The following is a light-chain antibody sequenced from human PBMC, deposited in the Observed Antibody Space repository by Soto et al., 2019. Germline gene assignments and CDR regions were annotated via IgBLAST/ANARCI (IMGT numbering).Light chain of an antibody. CDR1: QSVGTT. V-gene: IGKV3-15*01. J-gene: IGKJ1*01. Sequence: IVLAQSPAALSVSPGERATLSCWASQSVGTTLNWYQQKPGQAPRLLIYGASTRVTGVPARFSGSGSGTEFILIISSLQSEDFAVYYCQHYNNWPPWTFGQGTKVDI. CDR3: QHYNNWPPWT. CDR2: GAS.